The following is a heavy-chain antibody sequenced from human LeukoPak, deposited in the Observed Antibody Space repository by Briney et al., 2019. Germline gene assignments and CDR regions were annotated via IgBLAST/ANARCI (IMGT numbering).Heavy chain of an antibody. J-gene: IGHJ6*03. D-gene: IGHD1-1*01. V-gene: IGHV4-34*01. CDR2: FSHSGFP. Sequence: PSETLSLTCAIYGGSFSGYSWTWIRQPPGKGLEWIGEFSHSGFPVYNPSLGGRVTISIDASKNQFSLKLRSVTAADTAVYYCARDGGKWNDDGYYHYMDVWGKGTTVTISS. CDR1: GGSFSGYS. CDR3: ARDGGKWNDDGYYHYMDV.